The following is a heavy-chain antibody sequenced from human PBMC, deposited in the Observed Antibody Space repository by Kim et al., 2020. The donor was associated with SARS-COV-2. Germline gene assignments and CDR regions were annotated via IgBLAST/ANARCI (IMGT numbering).Heavy chain of an antibody. CDR2: IYYSGST. J-gene: IGHJ2*01. V-gene: IGHV4-59*01. CDR3: ARGENDFWREYFDL. CDR1: GGSISSYY. D-gene: IGHD3-3*01. Sequence: SETLSLTCTVSGGSISSYYWSWIRQPPGKGLEWIGYIYYSGSTNYNPSLKSRVTISVDTSKNQFSLKLSSVTAADTAVYYCARGENDFWREYFDLWGRGTLVTVSS.